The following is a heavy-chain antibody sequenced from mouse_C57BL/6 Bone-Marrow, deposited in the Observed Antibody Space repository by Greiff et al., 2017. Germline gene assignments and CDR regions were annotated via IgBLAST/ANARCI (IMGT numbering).Heavy chain of an antibody. CDR2: INPNNGGT. CDR1: GYTFTDYY. Sequence: VQLQQSGPELVKPGASVKISCKASGYTFTDYYMNWVKQSHGKSLEWIGDINPNNGGTSYNQKFKGKATLTVDKSSSTAYMELRSLTSEDSAVYYGASDDYGVVDYWGQGTTLTVSS. V-gene: IGHV1-26*01. J-gene: IGHJ2*01. CDR3: ASDDYGVVDY. D-gene: IGHD2-4*01.